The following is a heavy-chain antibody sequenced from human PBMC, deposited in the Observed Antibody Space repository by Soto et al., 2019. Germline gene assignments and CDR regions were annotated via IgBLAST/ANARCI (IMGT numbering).Heavy chain of an antibody. Sequence: EVQLLESGGGLVQPGGSLRLSCAASGFTFSSYAMSWVRQAPGKGLEWVSAISGSGGSTYYADSVKGRFTISRDNSKNTLYLQMNSLRAEDTAVYYCAKDGREWLRANRYFDLWGRGTLVTVSS. J-gene: IGHJ2*01. CDR1: GFTFSSYA. V-gene: IGHV3-23*01. CDR2: ISGSGGST. D-gene: IGHD3-3*01. CDR3: AKDGREWLRANRYFDL.